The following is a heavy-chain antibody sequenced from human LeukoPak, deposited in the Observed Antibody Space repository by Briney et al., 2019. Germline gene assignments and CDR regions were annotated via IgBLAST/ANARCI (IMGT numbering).Heavy chain of an antibody. CDR2: ISAYNGNT. Sequence: ASVKVSCKDSGYTFGSYDINWVRQATGQGLEWMGWISAYNGNTNYAQKLQGRVTMTTDTSTSTAYMELRSLRSDDTAVYYCARGRSLRVAFDIWGQGTMVTVSS. CDR1: GYTFGSYD. V-gene: IGHV1-18*01. D-gene: IGHD3-3*01. CDR3: ARGRSLRVAFDI. J-gene: IGHJ3*02.